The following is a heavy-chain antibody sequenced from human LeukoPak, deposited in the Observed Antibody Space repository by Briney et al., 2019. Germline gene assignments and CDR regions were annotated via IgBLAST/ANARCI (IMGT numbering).Heavy chain of an antibody. D-gene: IGHD3-16*01. J-gene: IGHJ4*02. Sequence: SQTLSLTCAISGDSVSSNITAWNWIRQSLSRGLEWLGRTYYRSEWYNDYAISVKSRITINPDTSKNQFSLQLNSVIPEDTAVYYCTRGPGGRFDSWGQGTLVTVSS. CDR2: TYYRSEWYN. V-gene: IGHV6-1*01. CDR3: TRGPGGRFDS. CDR1: GDSVSSNITA.